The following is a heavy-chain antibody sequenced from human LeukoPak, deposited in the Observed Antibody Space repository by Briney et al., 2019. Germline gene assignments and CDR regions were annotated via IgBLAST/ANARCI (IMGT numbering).Heavy chain of an antibody. CDR3: ARESETDERWLQLGDAFDI. V-gene: IGHV6-1*01. CDR1: GDSVSSNSAA. CDR2: TYYRSKWYN. D-gene: IGHD5-24*01. Sequence: SQTLSLTCAISGDSVSSNSAAWNWIRQSPSRGLEWLGRTYYRSKWYNDYAVSVKSRITINPDTSKNQFSLQLNSVTPEDTAVYYCARESETDERWLQLGDAFDIWGQGTMVTVSS. J-gene: IGHJ3*02.